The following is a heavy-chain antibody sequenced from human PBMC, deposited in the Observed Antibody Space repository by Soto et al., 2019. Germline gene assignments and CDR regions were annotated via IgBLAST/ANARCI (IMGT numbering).Heavy chain of an antibody. D-gene: IGHD3-3*01. CDR2: ISSSSSTI. V-gene: IGHV3-48*02. Sequence: EAQLVESGGGLVQPGGSERLSCAASGFTFSSYSMNWVRQAPGKGLEWVSDISSSSSTIYYADSVKGRFTISRDNAKNSLYLQMNSLRDEDTAVYYCARESRFLEWLSLNWFDPWGQGTLVTVSS. J-gene: IGHJ5*02. CDR3: ARESRFLEWLSLNWFDP. CDR1: GFTFSSYS.